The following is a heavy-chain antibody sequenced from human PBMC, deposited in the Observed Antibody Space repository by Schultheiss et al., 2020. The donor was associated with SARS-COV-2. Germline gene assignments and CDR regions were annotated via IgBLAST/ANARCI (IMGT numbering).Heavy chain of an antibody. D-gene: IGHD1-7*01. CDR2: IYYSGST. CDR1: GGSISSGGYY. CDR3: AREGGTTLDWFDP. V-gene: IGHV4-31*03. J-gene: IGHJ5*02. Sequence: SETLSLTCTVSGGSISSGGYYWSWIRQHPGKGLEWIGYIYYSGSTYYNPSLKSRVTISVDTSKNQFSLQLNSVTPEDTAVYYCAREGGTTLDWFDPWGQGTLVTVSS.